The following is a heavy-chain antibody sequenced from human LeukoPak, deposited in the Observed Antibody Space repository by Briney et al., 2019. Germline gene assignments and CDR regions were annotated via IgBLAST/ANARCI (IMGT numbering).Heavy chain of an antibody. CDR3: AKIEGSSSYYFDY. CDR2: ISYDGSST. CDR1: GFIFSTYA. J-gene: IGHJ4*02. V-gene: IGHV3-30*18. D-gene: IGHD6-6*01. Sequence: PGGSLRLSCAASGFIFSTYAMHWVRQAPGKGLEWVAIISYDGSSTSYADSVKGRFTISRDNSKNTLHLQMSSLRTEDTAVYYCAKIEGSSSYYFDYWGQGTLVTVSS.